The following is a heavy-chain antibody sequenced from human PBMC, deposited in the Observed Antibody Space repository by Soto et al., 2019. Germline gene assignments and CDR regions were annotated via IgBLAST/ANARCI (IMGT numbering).Heavy chain of an antibody. V-gene: IGHV4-31*03. CDR2: TSNSGST. Sequence: QVQLQESGPGLVKPSQTLSLTCTVSGGSITSSGYYWSWIRQHPGEGLEWIGFTSNSGSTSYNPSLKSRVTISVDPSSHQFSLNLKSVTAADTAVYYCARGGGSTKVDYWGQGTLVTVSP. J-gene: IGHJ4*02. D-gene: IGHD2-2*01. CDR1: GGSITSSGYY. CDR3: ARGGGSTKVDY.